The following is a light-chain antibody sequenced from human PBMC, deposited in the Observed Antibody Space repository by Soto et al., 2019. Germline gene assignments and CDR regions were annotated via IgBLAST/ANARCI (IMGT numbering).Light chain of an antibody. Sequence: QSVLTQPASVSGSPGQSITISCTGTTSDVGSYNLVSWYQQHPVKAPKLMIYEVSKRPSGVSNRFSGSKSGNTASLTISGLQAEDEADYYCCSYAGSSTFVVFGGGTKVTVL. J-gene: IGLJ2*01. CDR3: CSYAGSSTFVV. V-gene: IGLV2-23*02. CDR2: EVS. CDR1: TSDVGSYNL.